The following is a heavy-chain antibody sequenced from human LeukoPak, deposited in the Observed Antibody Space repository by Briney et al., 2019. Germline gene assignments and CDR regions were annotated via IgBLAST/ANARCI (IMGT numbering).Heavy chain of an antibody. CDR1: GGTFSSYA. D-gene: IGHD5-24*01. J-gene: IGHJ6*02. Sequence: ASVKVSCKASGGTFSSYAISWVRQAPGQGLEWMGGIIPIVGTTNYAQKFQGRVTITADESTSTAYMELSSLRSEDTGVYYCARVSPRSGYNFGYYYGMDVWGQGTTVTVSS. CDR3: ARVSPRSGYNFGYYYGMDV. CDR2: IIPIVGTT. V-gene: IGHV1-69*13.